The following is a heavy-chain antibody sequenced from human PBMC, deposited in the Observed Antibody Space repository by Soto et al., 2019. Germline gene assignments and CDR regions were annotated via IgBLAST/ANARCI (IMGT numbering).Heavy chain of an antibody. CDR3: ARRSPVLNYGDYPYYYYYMDV. CDR2: MNPNSGNT. CDR1: GYTFTSYD. D-gene: IGHD4-17*01. J-gene: IGHJ6*03. V-gene: IGHV1-8*01. Sequence: ASVKVSCKASGYTFTSYDINWVRQATGQGLEWMGWMNPNSGNTGYAQKFQGRVTMTRNTSISTAYMELSSLRSEDTAVYYCARRSPVLNYGDYPYYYYYMDVWGKGTTVTVSS.